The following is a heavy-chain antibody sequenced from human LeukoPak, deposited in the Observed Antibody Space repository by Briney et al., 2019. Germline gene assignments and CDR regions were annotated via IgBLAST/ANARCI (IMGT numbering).Heavy chain of an antibody. CDR1: GFTFSSYG. CDR2: VSSTSINI. J-gene: IGHJ4*02. CDR3: ARVKRDCSGGSCYSFDY. D-gene: IGHD2-15*01. V-gene: IGHV3-21*06. Sequence: PGGSLRLSCAASGFTFSSYGMNWVRQAPGKGLEWVSSVSSTSINIDYADSVKGRFTISRDNAKNSVSLQMNSLRVEDTAVYYCARVKRDCSGGSCYSFDYWGQGTLVTVSS.